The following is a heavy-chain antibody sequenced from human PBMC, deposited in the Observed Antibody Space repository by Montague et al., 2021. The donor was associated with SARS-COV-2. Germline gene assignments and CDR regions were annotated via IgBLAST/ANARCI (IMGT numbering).Heavy chain of an antibody. J-gene: IGHJ4*02. CDR2: VYYRGST. CDR3: ARHSSMWHRCDY. Sequence: SETLSLTCSASGYSIGSNRYYWGWIRQPPGKGLEWIGSVYYRGSTYYNPSLESRVTISIDTSKNQFSLKLSSVTAADTTVYYCARHSSMWHRCDYWGQGTLVPVSS. D-gene: IGHD6-19*01. V-gene: IGHV4-39*01. CDR1: GYSIGSNRYY.